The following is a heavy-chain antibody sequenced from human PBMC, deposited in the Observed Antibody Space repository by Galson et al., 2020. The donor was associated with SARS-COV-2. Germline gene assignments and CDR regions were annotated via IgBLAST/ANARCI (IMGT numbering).Heavy chain of an antibody. CDR1: GFTFSSYA. J-gene: IGHJ6*04. CDR3: AKDRRDIVVVRAASLDV. D-gene: IGHD2-2*01. V-gene: IGHV3-23*01. CDR2: ISGSGGST. Sequence: GESLKISCAASGFTFSSYAMSWVRQAPGKGLEWVSAISGSGGSTYYADSVKGRFTISRDNSKNTLYLQMNSLRAEDTAVYYCAKDRRDIVVVRAASLDVWGKGTTVTVSS.